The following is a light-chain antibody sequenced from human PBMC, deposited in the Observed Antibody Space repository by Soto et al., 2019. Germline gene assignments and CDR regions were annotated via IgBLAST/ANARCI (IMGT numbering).Light chain of an antibody. V-gene: IGLV2-23*02. Sequence: QSVLTQPASVSGSPGQSITISCSGTRSDIGSYNYVAWYQQFPGKTPKILIYGVSNRPSGVSSRFSGSKSGNTASLTISGLQAEDEADYYCCSSGGSPTYVFGTGTKVTVL. CDR1: RSDIGSYNY. CDR2: GVS. J-gene: IGLJ1*01. CDR3: CSSGGSPTYV.